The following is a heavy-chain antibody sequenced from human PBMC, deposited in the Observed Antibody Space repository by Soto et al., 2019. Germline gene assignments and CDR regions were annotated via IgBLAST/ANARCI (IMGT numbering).Heavy chain of an antibody. CDR1: GFSLSDARMG. J-gene: IGHJ4*02. CDR3: ARLVSLVGATFYFDY. CDR2: VFANDEK. D-gene: IGHD1-26*01. V-gene: IGHV2-26*01. Sequence: QVTLKESGPVLVKPTEPLTLTCTVSGFSLSDARMGVAWIRQPPGKALDWLAHVFANDEKSYNPSLRSRLTISKDTSKSQVVLTLTNMDPVHTATYYCARLVSLVGATFYFDYWGQGTLVTVSS.